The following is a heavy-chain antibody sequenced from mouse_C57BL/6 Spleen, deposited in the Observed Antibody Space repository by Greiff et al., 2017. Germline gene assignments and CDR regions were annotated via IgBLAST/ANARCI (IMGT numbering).Heavy chain of an antibody. V-gene: IGHV1-22*01. J-gene: IGHJ1*03. Sequence: EVQLQQSGPELVKPGASVKMSCKASGYTFPDSNMPWVKQSHGKSLEWIGYINPNNGGTSYNQKFKGKATLTVNKSSSTAYMELRSLTSEDSAVYYCARGYYSNYWYFDVWGTGTTVTVSS. CDR3: ARGYYSNYWYFDV. CDR1: GYTFPDSN. CDR2: INPNNGGT. D-gene: IGHD2-5*01.